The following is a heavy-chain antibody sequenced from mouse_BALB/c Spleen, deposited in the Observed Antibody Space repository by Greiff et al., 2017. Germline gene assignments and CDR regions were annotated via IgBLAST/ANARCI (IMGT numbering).Heavy chain of an antibody. V-gene: IGHV1-20*02. CDR2: INPYNGDT. CDR1: GYSFTGYF. Sequence: LVESGPELVKPGASVKISCKASGYSFTGYFMNWVMQSHGKSLEWIGRINPYNGDTFYNQKFKGKATLTVDKSSSTAHMELRSLASEDSAVYYCAREGMITTTVYAMDDRGQGTSVTVSS. J-gene: IGHJ4*01. D-gene: IGHD2-4*01. CDR3: AREGMITTTVYAMDD.